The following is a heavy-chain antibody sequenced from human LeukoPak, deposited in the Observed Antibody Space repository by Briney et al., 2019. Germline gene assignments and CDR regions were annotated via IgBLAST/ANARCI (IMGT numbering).Heavy chain of an antibody. J-gene: IGHJ3*02. Sequence: GGSLRLSCAASGFTFSSYGMHWVRQAPGKGLEWVAFIRYDGSNKYYADSVKGRFTISRDNSKNTLYLQMNSLRAEDTAVYYCAKDFYDWIWFDAFDIWGQGTMVTVSS. CDR3: AKDFYDWIWFDAFDI. D-gene: IGHD3-10*01. CDR2: IRYDGSNK. V-gene: IGHV3-30*02. CDR1: GFTFSSYG.